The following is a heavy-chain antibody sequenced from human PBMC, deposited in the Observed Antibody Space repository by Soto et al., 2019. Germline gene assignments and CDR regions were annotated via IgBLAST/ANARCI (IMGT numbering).Heavy chain of an antibody. Sequence: QITLNESGPTQVKPRQTLTLTCTFSGFSLTTSGVGVGWIRQSPGKAPEWLALIYWDDDKRYSPSLKSRLTLTQDTSKNQVVLTMADLDPADTATYYCAHRVLRTVFGLVTTTAIYFDFWGQGTPVAVSS. CDR2: IYWDDDK. V-gene: IGHV2-5*02. CDR3: AHRVLRTVFGLVTTTAIYFDF. D-gene: IGHD3-3*01. CDR1: GFSLTTSGVG. J-gene: IGHJ4*02.